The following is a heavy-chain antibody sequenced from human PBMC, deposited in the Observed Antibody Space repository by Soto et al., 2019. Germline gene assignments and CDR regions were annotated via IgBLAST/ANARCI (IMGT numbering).Heavy chain of an antibody. Sequence: ASVKVSCKASGYTFTSYAMHWVRQAPGQRLEWMGWINAGNGNTKYSQKFQGRVTITRDTSASTAYMELSSLRSEDTAVYYCARDLRVGRQPQTMDYWGQGTLVTVS. D-gene: IGHD1-26*01. V-gene: IGHV1-3*01. CDR1: GYTFTSYA. J-gene: IGHJ4*02. CDR2: INAGNGNT. CDR3: ARDLRVGRQPQTMDY.